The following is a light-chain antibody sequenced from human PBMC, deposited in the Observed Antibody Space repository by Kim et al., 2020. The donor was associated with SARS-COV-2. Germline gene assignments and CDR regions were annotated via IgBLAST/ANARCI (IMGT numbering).Light chain of an antibody. CDR2: KAS. Sequence: ESVGERITITCLARQRISSWLAWYQQKPGKAPNLLIYKASSSQSGVPSRFSGSGSGTEFTLTISSLQPDDFATYYCQQYNTYPYTFGQGTKLEI. CDR3: QQYNTYPYT. V-gene: IGKV1-5*03. J-gene: IGKJ2*01. CDR1: QRISSW.